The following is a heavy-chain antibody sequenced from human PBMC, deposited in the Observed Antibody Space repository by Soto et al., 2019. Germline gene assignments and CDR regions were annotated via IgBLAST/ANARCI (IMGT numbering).Heavy chain of an antibody. Sequence: QVQLQESGPGLVKPSQTLSLTCTVSGGSISSGDYYWSWIRQPPGKGLEWIGYIYYSGSTYYNPSLKSRVTISVDTSKNQFSLKLSSVTAADTAVYYCARVRDYGDALVRYFGYWGQGTLVTVSS. V-gene: IGHV4-30-4*01. J-gene: IGHJ4*02. CDR3: ARVRDYGDALVRYFGY. CDR2: IYYSGST. CDR1: GGSISSGDYY. D-gene: IGHD4-17*01.